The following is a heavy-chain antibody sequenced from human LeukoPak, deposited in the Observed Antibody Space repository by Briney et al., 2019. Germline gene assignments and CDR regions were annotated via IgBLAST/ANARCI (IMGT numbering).Heavy chain of an antibody. CDR2: ISSDGSST. CDR1: GFTFSSYW. D-gene: IGHD3-22*01. Sequence: GRSLRLSCAASGFTFSSYWMHWVRQAPGKGLVWVSRISSDGSSTSYADSVKGRFTISRDNAKNTLYLQMNSLRAEDTAVYYCASSMIFPPDSFDYWGQGTLVTVSS. V-gene: IGHV3-74*01. J-gene: IGHJ4*02. CDR3: ASSMIFPPDSFDY.